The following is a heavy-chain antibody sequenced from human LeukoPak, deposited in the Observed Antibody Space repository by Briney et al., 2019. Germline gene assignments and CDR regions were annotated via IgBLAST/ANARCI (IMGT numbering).Heavy chain of an antibody. CDR1: GGSISSYY. CDR3: AREVATTTRRVFDY. CDR2: IYTSGST. J-gene: IGHJ4*02. D-gene: IGHD5-24*01. Sequence: SETLSLTCTVSGGSISSYYWSWIRQPAGKGLEWIGRIYTSGSTNYNPSLKSRVTMSVDTSKNQFSLKLSSVTAADMAVYYCAREVATTTRRVFDYWGQGTLVTVSS. V-gene: IGHV4-4*07.